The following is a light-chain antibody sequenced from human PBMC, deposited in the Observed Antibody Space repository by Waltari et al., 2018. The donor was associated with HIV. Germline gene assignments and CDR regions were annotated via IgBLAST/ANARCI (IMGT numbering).Light chain of an antibody. Sequence: ISCTGSSSNIGAGYDVHWYQQLPGTAPKLLIYGNSNRPSGVPDRFSGSKSGTSASLAITGLQAADEADYYCQSYDSSLTTWVFGGGTKLTVL. CDR2: GNS. J-gene: IGLJ3*02. CDR3: QSYDSSLTTWV. CDR1: SSNIGAGYD. V-gene: IGLV1-40*01.